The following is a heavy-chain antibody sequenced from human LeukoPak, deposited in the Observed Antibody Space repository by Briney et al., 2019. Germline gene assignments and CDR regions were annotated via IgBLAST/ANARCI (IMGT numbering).Heavy chain of an antibody. Sequence: GGSLRLSCAASGFTFSSYAMHWVRQAPGKGLEWVAVISYDGSNKYYADSVKGRFTISRDNSKNTLYLQMNSLRAEDTAVYYCTTVTVRPGNWFDPWGQGTLDTVSS. V-gene: IGHV3-30*04. CDR1: GFTFSSYA. CDR3: TTVTVRPGNWFDP. J-gene: IGHJ5*02. CDR2: ISYDGSNK. D-gene: IGHD4-17*01.